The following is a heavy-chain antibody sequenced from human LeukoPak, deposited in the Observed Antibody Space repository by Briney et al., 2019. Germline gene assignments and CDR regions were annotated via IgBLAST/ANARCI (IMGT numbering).Heavy chain of an antibody. CDR1: GGSISSSSYY. D-gene: IGHD3-16*02. J-gene: IGHJ4*02. CDR2: IHYTGTT. Sequence: SETLSLTCTVSGGSISSSSYYWGWIRQPPGKGLEWIGSIHYTGTTYYNPSLKSRVIISVDMSKSQFSLNLYSVTAADTAIYYCARDIPSGYHDYWGQGTLITVSS. V-gene: IGHV4-39*07. CDR3: ARDIPSGYHDY.